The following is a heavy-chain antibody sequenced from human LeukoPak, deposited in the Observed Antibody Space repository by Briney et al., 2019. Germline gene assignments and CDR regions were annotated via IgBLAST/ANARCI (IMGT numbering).Heavy chain of an antibody. CDR3: ARPYYYDSRIDP. CDR1: GGSISSYY. Sequence: SETLSLTCTVSGGSISSYYWSWVRQPPGKGLEWIGYINYSGSTDYNSSLKSRVTMSVDTSKNQFSLKLSSVTAADTAVYYCARPYYYDSRIDPWGQGTLVTVSS. D-gene: IGHD3-22*01. CDR2: INYSGST. V-gene: IGHV4-59*08. J-gene: IGHJ5*02.